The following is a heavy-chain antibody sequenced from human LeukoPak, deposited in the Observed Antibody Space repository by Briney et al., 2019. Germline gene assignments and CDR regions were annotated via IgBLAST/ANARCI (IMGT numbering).Heavy chain of an antibody. D-gene: IGHD3-3*01. V-gene: IGHV3-23*01. J-gene: IGHJ4*02. CDR1: GFTLRNYA. Sequence: PGGSLRLSCAASGFTLRNYAMSWVRQAPGKGLEWVSSISGTGDFTFYADSVTGRFSISRDNSETTLYLQMNNLRTDDTAVYYCAKSVLGKYDFSTNYYGPDYWGQGTLVTVSS. CDR3: AKSVLGKYDFSTNYYGPDY. CDR2: ISGTGDFT.